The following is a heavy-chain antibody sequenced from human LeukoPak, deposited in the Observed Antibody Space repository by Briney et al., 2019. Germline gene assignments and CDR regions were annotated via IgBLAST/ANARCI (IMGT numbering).Heavy chain of an antibody. Sequence: GGSLRLSCVASGFTFNSYWMHWVRQDPRKVLVRVSRINGDRRNINYADSVRGRFTISRDNAKNTLYPQMNTLRVEDTAVYYCTRDLMDYDVSTGLHHYYMDVWGQGTTVTVSS. D-gene: IGHD3-9*01. CDR3: TRDLMDYDVSTGLHHYYMDV. CDR2: INGDRRNI. CDR1: GFTFNSYW. J-gene: IGHJ6*02. V-gene: IGHV3-74*01.